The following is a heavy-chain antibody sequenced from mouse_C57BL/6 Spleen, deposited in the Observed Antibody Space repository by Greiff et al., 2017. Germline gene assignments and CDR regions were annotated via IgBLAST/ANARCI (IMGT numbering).Heavy chain of an antibody. J-gene: IGHJ4*01. CDR2: ISSGSSTT. V-gene: IGHV5-17*01. CDR3: TRSNWDDAMDY. D-gene: IGHD4-1*01. CDR1: GFTFSDYG. Sequence: EVKLMESGGGLVKPGGSLKLSCAASGFTFSDYGMHWVRQAPGRGLEWVAYISSGSSTTYYADTVKGRFTISRDNAKNTLFLQMTSLRSEDTAMYYCTRSNWDDAMDYWGQGTSVTVSS.